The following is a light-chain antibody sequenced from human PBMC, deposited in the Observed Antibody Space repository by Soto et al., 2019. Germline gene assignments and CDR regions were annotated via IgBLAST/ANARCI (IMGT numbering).Light chain of an antibody. CDR3: HQYSSSRRT. V-gene: IGKV3-15*01. J-gene: IGKJ1*01. CDR2: SAS. CDR1: QSIRTD. Sequence: EVVMTQSPATLSVSPGERATLSCRASQSIRTDLAWYQQKPGQAPSLLIFSASTRATGVPARFSGSGSGTEFTLTISRLEPEDFAVYYCHQYSSSRRTFGQGTKVEIK.